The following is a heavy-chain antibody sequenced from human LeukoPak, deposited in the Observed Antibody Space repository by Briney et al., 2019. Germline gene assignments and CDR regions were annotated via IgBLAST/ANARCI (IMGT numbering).Heavy chain of an antibody. CDR1: GFTFSSYA. CDR2: ISGSGGST. CDR3: ANVSPYYFDY. J-gene: IGHJ4*02. V-gene: IGHV3-23*01. Sequence: GASLRLSCAASGFTFSSYAMSWVRQAPGKGLEWVSAISGSGGSTYYADSVKGRFTISRDNSKNTPYLQMNSLRAEDTAVYYCANVSPYYFDYWGQGTLVTVSS.